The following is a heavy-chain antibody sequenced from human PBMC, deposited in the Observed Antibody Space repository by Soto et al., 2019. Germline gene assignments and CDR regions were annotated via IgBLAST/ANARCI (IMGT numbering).Heavy chain of an antibody. D-gene: IGHD2-2*01. CDR2: IIPISGTA. J-gene: IGHJ6*02. CDR3: ARSQGSSTSLEIYYYYYYGMDV. V-gene: IGHV1-69*01. Sequence: QVQLVQSGAEVKKPGSSVKVSCKASGGTFSSYAISWVRQAPRQGLEWMGGIIPISGTANYAQKFQGRVTITADESTSTAYMELSSLRSEDTAVYYCARSQGSSTSLEIYYYYYYGMDVWDQGTTVTVSS. CDR1: GGTFSSYA.